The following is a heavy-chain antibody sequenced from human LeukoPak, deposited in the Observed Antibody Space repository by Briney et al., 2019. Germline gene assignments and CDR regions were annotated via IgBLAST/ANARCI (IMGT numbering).Heavy chain of an antibody. V-gene: IGHV1-8*02. CDR2: INPNSGNT. D-gene: IGHD5-24*01. CDR1: GYTFTGYY. Sequence: ASVKVSCKASGYTFTGYYMHWVRQAPGQGLEWMGWINPNSGNTGYAQKFQGRVTMTRNTSISTAYMELSSLRSEDTAVYYCARGVGDGYNSDYWGQGTLVTVSS. J-gene: IGHJ4*02. CDR3: ARGVGDGYNSDY.